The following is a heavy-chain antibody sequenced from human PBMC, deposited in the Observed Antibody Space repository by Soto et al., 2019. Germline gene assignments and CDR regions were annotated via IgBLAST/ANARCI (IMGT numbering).Heavy chain of an antibody. CDR2: INSDGSST. V-gene: IGHV3-74*01. CDR3: ARAAAVAENWYFDL. Sequence: EVQLVESGGGLVQPGGSLRLSCAASGFTFSSYWMHWVRQAPGKGLVWVSRINSDGSSTSYADSVKGRFTISRDNAKNTLYLQMNSLRAEDTAVYYCARAAAVAENWYFDLWGRGTLVTVSS. D-gene: IGHD6-19*01. CDR1: GFTFSSYW. J-gene: IGHJ2*01.